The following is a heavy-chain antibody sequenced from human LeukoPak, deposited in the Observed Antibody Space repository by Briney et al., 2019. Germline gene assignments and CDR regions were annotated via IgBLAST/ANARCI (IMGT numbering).Heavy chain of an antibody. V-gene: IGHV1-18*01. D-gene: IGHD2-2*01. CDR3: ARDARYCSSTSCYGGRDFDY. J-gene: IGHJ4*02. CDR2: ISAYNGNT. CDR1: GYTFTSYG. Sequence: ASVKVSCKASGYTFTSYGISWVRQAPGQGLEWMGCISAYNGNTNYAQKLQGRVTMTTDTSTSTAYMELRSLRSDDTAVYYCARDARYCSSTSCYGGRDFDYWGQGTLVTVSS.